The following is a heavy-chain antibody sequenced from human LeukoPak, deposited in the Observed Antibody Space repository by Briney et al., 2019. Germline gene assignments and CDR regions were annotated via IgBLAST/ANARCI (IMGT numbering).Heavy chain of an antibody. V-gene: IGHV4-34*01. CDR3: ARGSRAIRVRYYYMDV. D-gene: IGHD3-10*01. J-gene: IGHJ6*03. CDR2: INHSGST. CDR1: GGSFSGYY. Sequence: SETLSLTCAVYGGSFSGYYWSWIRQPPGKGLEGIGEINHSGSTNYNPSLKSRVTISVDTSKNQFSLKLSSVTAADTAVYYCARGSRAIRVRYYYMDVGGKGTTVTVSS.